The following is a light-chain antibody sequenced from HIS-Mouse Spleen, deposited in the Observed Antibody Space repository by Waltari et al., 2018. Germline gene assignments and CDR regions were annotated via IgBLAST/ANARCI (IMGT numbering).Light chain of an antibody. J-gene: IGKJ4*01. Sequence: EIVLTQSPGTLSLSPGERATLSCRASQSVSSSYLSWYQQKPGQAPRLLIYDAYSRGTGIPDRFSGSGSGTDFTLTISRLEPEDVAVYYCKQYGSSPLTFGGGTKVEIK. CDR1: QSVSSSY. CDR2: DAY. V-gene: IGKV3-20*01. CDR3: KQYGSSPLT.